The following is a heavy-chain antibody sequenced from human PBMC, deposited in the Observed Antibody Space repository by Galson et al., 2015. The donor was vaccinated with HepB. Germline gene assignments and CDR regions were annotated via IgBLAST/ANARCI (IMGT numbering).Heavy chain of an antibody. D-gene: IGHD3-10*01. CDR1: GYTFTSYG. Sequence: SGAEVNKPGESLRISCKASGYTFTSYGISWVRQAPGQGLEWMGWISAYNGNTNYAQKLQGRVTMTTDTSTSTAYMELRSLRSDDTAVYYCAREWYGSGSKGDYMDVWGKGTTVTVSS. CDR2: ISAYNGNT. CDR3: AREWYGSGSKGDYMDV. J-gene: IGHJ6*03. V-gene: IGHV1-18*01.